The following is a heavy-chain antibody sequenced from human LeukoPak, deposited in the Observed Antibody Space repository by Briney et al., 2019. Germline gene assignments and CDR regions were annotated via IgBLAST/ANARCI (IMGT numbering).Heavy chain of an antibody. CDR1: GGSISSGGYY. V-gene: IGHV4-31*03. J-gene: IGHJ2*01. D-gene: IGHD4-17*01. CDR2: IYYSGST. CDR3: ARGRAVTTAHNKYWYFDL. Sequence: SQTLSLTCTVSGGSISSGGYYWSWIRQHPGKGLEWIGYIYYSGSTYYNPSLKSRVTISVDTSKNQFSLKLSSVTAADTAVYYCARGRAVTTAHNKYWYFDLWGRGTLVTVSS.